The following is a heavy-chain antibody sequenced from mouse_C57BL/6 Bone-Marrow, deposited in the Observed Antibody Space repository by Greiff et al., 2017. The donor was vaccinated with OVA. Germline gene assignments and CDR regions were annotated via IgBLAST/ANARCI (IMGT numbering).Heavy chain of an antibody. CDR1: GFTFSSYG. V-gene: IGHV5-6*02. J-gene: IGHJ1*03. CDR3: ARPYYYGTSSRGYFDV. CDR2: LSSGGSYT. D-gene: IGHD1-1*01. Sequence: EVMLVESGGDLVKPGGSLKLSCAASGFTFSSYGMSWVRQTPDKRLEWVATLSSGGSYTYYPDSVKGRFTISRDNAKNTLYLQMSSLKSEDTAMYYCARPYYYGTSSRGYFDVWGTGTTVTVSS.